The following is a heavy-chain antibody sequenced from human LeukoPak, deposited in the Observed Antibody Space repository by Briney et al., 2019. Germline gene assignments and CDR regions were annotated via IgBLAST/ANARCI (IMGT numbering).Heavy chain of an antibody. V-gene: IGHV3-21*01. Sequence: GGSLRLSCLASGFTFSSYSMNWVRQAPGKGLEWVSSISSSSSYIYYADSVKGRFTISRDNAKNSLYLQMNSLRAEDTAVYYCARLDIVVVPAAKRFDYWGQGTLVTVSS. CDR1: GFTFSSYS. CDR3: ARLDIVVVPAAKRFDY. D-gene: IGHD2-2*01. J-gene: IGHJ4*02. CDR2: ISSSSSYI.